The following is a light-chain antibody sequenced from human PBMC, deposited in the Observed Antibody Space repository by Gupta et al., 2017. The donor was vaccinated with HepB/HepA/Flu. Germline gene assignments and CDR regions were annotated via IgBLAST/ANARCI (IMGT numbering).Light chain of an antibody. CDR1: SSNIGAGYD. Sequence: QSVLTQPPPVSGAPGQRVTISCTGSSSNIGAGYDVHWYQQLPGTAPKLLIYGNSNRPSGVPDRFSGSKSGTSASLAITGLQAEDEADYYCQSYDSSLSGYVVFGGGTKLTGL. V-gene: IGLV1-40*01. CDR2: GNS. J-gene: IGLJ2*01. CDR3: QSYDSSLSGYVV.